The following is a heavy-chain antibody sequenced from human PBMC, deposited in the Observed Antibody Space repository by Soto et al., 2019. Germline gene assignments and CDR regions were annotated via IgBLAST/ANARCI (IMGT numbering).Heavy chain of an antibody. CDR1: GFSFRSYG. D-gene: IGHD6-19*01. J-gene: IGHJ6*02. CDR3: TTVPAVAGRRYYYGMDV. V-gene: IGHV3-30*03. Sequence: QVQLVESGGGVVQPGRSLRLSCAASGFSFRSYGMHWVRQAPGKGLEWVAVISYDGSNKYYADSVKGRFTISRDNSKNTLYLQMNSLRAEDTAVYYCTTVPAVAGRRYYYGMDVWGQGTTVTVSS. CDR2: ISYDGSNK.